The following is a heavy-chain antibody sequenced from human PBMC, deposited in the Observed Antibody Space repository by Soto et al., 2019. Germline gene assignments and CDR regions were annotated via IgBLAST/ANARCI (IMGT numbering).Heavy chain of an antibody. Sequence: GASVKVSCKASGYTFTSYGISWVRQAPGQGLEWMGWISAYNGNTNYAQKLQGRVTMTTDTSTSTAYMELRSLRSDDTAVYYCAMCSSTSCYADYYYYGMDVWGQGTTVTVSS. J-gene: IGHJ6*02. D-gene: IGHD2-2*01. CDR2: ISAYNGNT. V-gene: IGHV1-18*01. CDR3: AMCSSTSCYADYYYYGMDV. CDR1: GYTFTSYG.